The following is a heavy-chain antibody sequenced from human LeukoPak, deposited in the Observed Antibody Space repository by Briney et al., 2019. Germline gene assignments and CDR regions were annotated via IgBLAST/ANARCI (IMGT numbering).Heavy chain of an antibody. J-gene: IGHJ4*02. V-gene: IGHV4-61*02. D-gene: IGHD3/OR15-3a*01. CDR1: GGSISTGNHY. CDR3: ARSNDFWTEGFDY. Sequence: PSQTLSLTCTVSGGSISTGNHYWSWIRQPAGKGLEWIGRIYASGSTNYNPSLMSRVTMSVDTSKNQFSLKLSSVTAADTAVYYCARSNDFWTEGFDYWGQGTLVTVSS. CDR2: IYASGST.